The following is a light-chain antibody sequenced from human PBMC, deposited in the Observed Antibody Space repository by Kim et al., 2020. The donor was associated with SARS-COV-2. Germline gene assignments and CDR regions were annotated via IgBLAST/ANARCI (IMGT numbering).Light chain of an antibody. Sequence: SPGERATPSCRASQSVTSDSLLWYQQKPGQAPRLLIHGAPTRATGVPDRFSGSGSGTDFTLTISRLEPEDFAVYYCQHYGSSQWTFGQGTKVDIK. CDR1: QSVTSDS. V-gene: IGKV3-20*01. CDR2: GAP. J-gene: IGKJ1*01. CDR3: QHYGSSQWT.